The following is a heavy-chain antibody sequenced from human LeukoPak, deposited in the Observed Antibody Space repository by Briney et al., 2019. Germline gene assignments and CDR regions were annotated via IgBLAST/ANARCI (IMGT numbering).Heavy chain of an antibody. CDR2: IYYSGST. D-gene: IGHD3-16*01. Sequence: SETLSLTCTVSGGSISSYYWSWIRQPPGKGLEWIGYIYYSGSTNYNPSPNSRVTISVDTSKNQFSLKLSSVAAADTAVYYCARVGGQHALDYWGQGTLVTVSS. V-gene: IGHV4-59*01. J-gene: IGHJ4*02. CDR3: ARVGGQHALDY. CDR1: GGSISSYY.